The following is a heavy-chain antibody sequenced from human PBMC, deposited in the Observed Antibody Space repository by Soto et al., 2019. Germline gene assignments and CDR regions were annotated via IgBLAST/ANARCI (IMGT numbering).Heavy chain of an antibody. CDR2: IYYSGST. Sequence: TVSGGSISSSSYYWGWIRQPPGKGLEWIGSIYYSGSTYYNPSLKSRVTISVDTSKNQFSLKLSSVTAADTAVYYCARLQDYYDSSGLYYFDYWGQGTLVTVSS. V-gene: IGHV4-39*01. D-gene: IGHD3-22*01. CDR3: ARLQDYYDSSGLYYFDY. CDR1: GGSISSSSYY. J-gene: IGHJ4*02.